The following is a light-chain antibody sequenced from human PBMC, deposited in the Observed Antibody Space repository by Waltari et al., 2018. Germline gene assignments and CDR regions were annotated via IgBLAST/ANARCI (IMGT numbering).Light chain of an antibody. J-gene: IGLJ3*02. CDR1: SSNIGDNY. V-gene: IGLV1-47*01. CDR2: RNN. CDR3: ATWDDSLSGWV. Sequence: QSVLTQLPSASGTPGQGVTISCSGSSSNIGDNYVYWYQPFPGTSPKLLIHRNNQRPSGVPDRFSGSKSGTSAFLVISGLRSEDEADYHCATWDDSLSGWVFGGGTKVTVL.